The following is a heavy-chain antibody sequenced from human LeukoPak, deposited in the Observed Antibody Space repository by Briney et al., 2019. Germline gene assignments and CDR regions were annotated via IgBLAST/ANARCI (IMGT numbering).Heavy chain of an antibody. CDR3: AREVVGATLFDY. CDR1: GGTFSSYA. D-gene: IGHD1-26*01. V-gene: IGHV1-69*13. J-gene: IGHJ4*02. Sequence: ASVKVSCKASGGTFSSYAISWVRQAPGQGLEWMGGIIPIFGTANYAQKFQGRVTITADESTSTAYMELGSLRSEDTAVYYCAREVVGATLFDYWGQGTLVSVSS. CDR2: IIPIFGTA.